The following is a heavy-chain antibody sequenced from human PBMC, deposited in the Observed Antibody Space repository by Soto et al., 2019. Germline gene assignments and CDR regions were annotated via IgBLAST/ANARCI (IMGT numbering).Heavy chain of an antibody. J-gene: IGHJ5*02. CDR1: GFRFSLYS. D-gene: IGHD3-10*01. CDR3: AKIGSVRAVLDR. V-gene: IGHV3-7*03. Sequence: PXGSLRLSCETSGFRFSLYSMNWVRQAPGKGLEWVAYIKQDGSEKSYVDSVKGRFSISRDNTKNTVYLQMNSLRAEDTAVYYCAKIGSVRAVLDRWGQGALVTVSS. CDR2: IKQDGSEK.